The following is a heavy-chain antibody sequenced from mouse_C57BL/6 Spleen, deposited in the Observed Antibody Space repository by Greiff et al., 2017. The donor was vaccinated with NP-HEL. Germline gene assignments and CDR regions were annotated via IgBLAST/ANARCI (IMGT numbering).Heavy chain of an antibody. D-gene: IGHD2-3*01. V-gene: IGHV5-9*01. CDR2: ISGGGGNT. CDR1: GFTFSSYT. J-gene: IGHJ3*01. Sequence: EVKVEESGGGLVKPGGSLKLSCAASGFTFSSYTMSWVRQTPEKRLEWVATISGGGGNTYYPDSVKGRFTISRDNAKNTLYLQMSSLRSEDTALYYCARPTIYDGSFAYWGQGTLVTVSA. CDR3: ARPTIYDGSFAY.